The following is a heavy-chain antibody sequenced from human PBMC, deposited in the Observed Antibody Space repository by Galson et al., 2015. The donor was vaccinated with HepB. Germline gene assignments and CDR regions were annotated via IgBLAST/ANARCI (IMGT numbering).Heavy chain of an antibody. J-gene: IGHJ3*02. Sequence: SLRLSCAASGFTVSSNYMSWVRQAPGKGLEWVSVIYSGGSTYYADSVKGRFTISRDNSKNTLYLQMNSLRAEDTAVYYCARDIWGVYYYDSSGYYPDAFDIWGQGTMVTVSS. CDR2: IYSGGST. D-gene: IGHD3-22*01. CDR1: GFTVSSNY. V-gene: IGHV3-66*01. CDR3: ARDIWGVYYYDSSGYYPDAFDI.